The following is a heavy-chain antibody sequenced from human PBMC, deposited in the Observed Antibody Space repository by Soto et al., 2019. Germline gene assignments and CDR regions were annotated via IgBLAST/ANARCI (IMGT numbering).Heavy chain of an antibody. CDR2: IYHSGST. D-gene: IGHD3-22*01. Sequence: PSETLSLTCTVSGGSVRSDSFYWSWIRQPPGKGLEWIAIIYHSGSTNYNPSLNSRVTISVDTSKNRFSLKLTSVTAADTAVYYCARASLITMIVVVRGQFDYWGQGTLVTVSS. V-gene: IGHV4-61*01. CDR3: ARASLITMIVVVRGQFDY. CDR1: GGSVRSDSFY. J-gene: IGHJ4*02.